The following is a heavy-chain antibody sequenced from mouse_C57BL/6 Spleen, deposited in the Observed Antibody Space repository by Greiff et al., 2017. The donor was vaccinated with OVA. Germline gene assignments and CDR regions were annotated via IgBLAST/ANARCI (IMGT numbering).Heavy chain of an antibody. CDR1: GFTFSDYG. Sequence: DVMLVESGGGLVKPGGSLKLSCAASGFTFSDYGMHWVRQAPEKGLEWVAYISSGSSTIYYADTVKGRFTISRDNAKNTLFLQMTSLRSEDTAMYYCAKLGLDYWGQGTTLTVSS. D-gene: IGHD4-1*01. CDR3: AKLGLDY. CDR2: ISSGSSTI. J-gene: IGHJ2*01. V-gene: IGHV5-17*01.